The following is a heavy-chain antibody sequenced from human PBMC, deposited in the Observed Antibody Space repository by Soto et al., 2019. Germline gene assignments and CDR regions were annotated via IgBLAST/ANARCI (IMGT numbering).Heavy chain of an antibody. Sequence: GGSLRLSCAASGFTFSSYAMSWVRQAPGKGLEWVSAISGSGGSTYYADSVKGRFTISRDNSKNTLYLQMNSLRAEDTAVYYCAKAEYYYDSSGYSPYHYWGQGTLVTVSS. V-gene: IGHV3-23*01. CDR3: AKAEYYYDSSGYSPYHY. D-gene: IGHD3-22*01. CDR2: ISGSGGST. J-gene: IGHJ4*02. CDR1: GFTFSSYA.